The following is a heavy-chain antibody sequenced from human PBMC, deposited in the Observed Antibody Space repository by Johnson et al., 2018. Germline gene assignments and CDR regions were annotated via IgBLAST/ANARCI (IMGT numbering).Heavy chain of an antibody. CDR1: GGSMTSGSYF. V-gene: IGHV4-61*02. J-gene: IGHJ6*03. D-gene: IGHD2-2*01. CDR3: ARAGYCSSTSCHYYMDV. CDR2: VYNGGSA. Sequence: QVQLQESGPGLVKPSQTLSLTCTVSGGSMTSGSYFWSWVRQPAGKGLAWIGRVYNGGSATYNTSPQSRVTISVDTSKNQFPLKLRSVTAADTAVYSCARAGYCSSTSCHYYMDVGGKGATVTVSS.